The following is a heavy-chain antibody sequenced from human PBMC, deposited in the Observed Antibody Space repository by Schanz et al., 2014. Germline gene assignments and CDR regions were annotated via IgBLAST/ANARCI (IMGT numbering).Heavy chain of an antibody. J-gene: IGHJ4*02. Sequence: DVQLVESGGGLVQPGGSLRLSCAASGFIVSDNYMHWVRQAPGKGLEWVSVIYSGGSTYYADSVKGRFSVSGDNSKNTLYFQLNSLRAEDTAVYYCARLDSSSWYPRYWGQGTLVTVSS. D-gene: IGHD6-13*01. CDR1: GFIVSDNY. CDR3: ARLDSSSWYPRY. V-gene: IGHV3-66*01. CDR2: IYSGGST.